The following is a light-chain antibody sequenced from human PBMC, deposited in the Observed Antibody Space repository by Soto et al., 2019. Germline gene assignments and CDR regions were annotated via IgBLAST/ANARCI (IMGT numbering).Light chain of an antibody. CDR3: TSYTGSSTLV. J-gene: IGLJ1*01. CDR1: SSDVGAYNY. V-gene: IGLV2-14*01. CDR2: EVS. Sequence: QSVLTQSASVSGSPGQSITISCTGTSSDVGAYNYVSWYKQHPGKAPQLMIYEVSNRPSGVSHRFSGSKSGNTASLTISGLQAEDAAHYYCTSYTGSSTLVFGTGTKVTVL.